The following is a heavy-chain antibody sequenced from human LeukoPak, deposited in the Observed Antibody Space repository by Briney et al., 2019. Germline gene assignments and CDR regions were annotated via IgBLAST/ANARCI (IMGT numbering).Heavy chain of an antibody. J-gene: IGHJ4*02. CDR3: ARVPLYGSGIPFDY. Sequence: SETLSLTCTVSGGSISSGDYSWSWIRQPPGKGLEWIGYIYYSGSTYYNPSLKSRVTISVDTSKNQFSLKLSSVTAADTAVYYCARVPLYGSGIPFDYWGQGTLVTVSS. V-gene: IGHV4-30-4*01. D-gene: IGHD3-10*01. CDR2: IYYSGST. CDR1: GGSISSGDYS.